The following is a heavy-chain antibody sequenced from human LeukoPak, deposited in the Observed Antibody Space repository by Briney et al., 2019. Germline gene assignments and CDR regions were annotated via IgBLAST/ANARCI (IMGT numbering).Heavy chain of an antibody. J-gene: IGHJ5*02. D-gene: IGHD2-2*01. CDR2: MNPNSGNT. CDR3: ARAAVYCSSTSCFNWFDP. Sequence: ASVKVSCKASGYTFTSYDINWVRQATGQGLEWMGWMNPNSGNTGYAQKFQGRVTMTRNTSISTAYMELSSLRSEDTAVYYCARAAVYCSSTSCFNWFDPWGQGNLVTVSS. CDR1: GYTFTSYD. V-gene: IGHV1-8*01.